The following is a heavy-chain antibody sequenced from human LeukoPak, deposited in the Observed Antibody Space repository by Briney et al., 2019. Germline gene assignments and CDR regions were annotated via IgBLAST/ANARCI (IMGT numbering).Heavy chain of an antibody. CDR3: ARGTDYDYVWGSYRYTGKVYFDY. CDR1: GGSVSSGSYY. CDR2: IYYSGST. Sequence: SETLSLTCTVSGGSVSSGSYYWSWIRQPPGKGLEWIGYIYYSGSTNYNPSLKSRVTISVDTSKNQFSLKLSSVTAADTAVYYCARGTDYDYVWGSYRYTGKVYFDYWGQGTLVIVSS. J-gene: IGHJ4*02. D-gene: IGHD3-16*02. V-gene: IGHV4-61*01.